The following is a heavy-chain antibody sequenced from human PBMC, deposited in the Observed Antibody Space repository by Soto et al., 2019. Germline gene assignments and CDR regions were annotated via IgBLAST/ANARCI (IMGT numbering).Heavy chain of an antibody. V-gene: IGHV3-30*18. Sequence: QVQLVESGGGVVQPGRSLRLSCAASGFTFSSYGMHWVRQAPGKGLEWVAVISYDGSNKYYADSVKGRFTISRDNSKNTPYLQMNSLRAEDTAVYYCAKEGALWGQGTLVTVSS. J-gene: IGHJ4*02. CDR3: AKEGAL. CDR2: ISYDGSNK. CDR1: GFTFSSYG.